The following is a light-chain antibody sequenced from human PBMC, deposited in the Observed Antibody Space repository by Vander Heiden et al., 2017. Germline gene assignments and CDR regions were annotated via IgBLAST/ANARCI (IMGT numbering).Light chain of an antibody. Sequence: QYALPKHRPVSGSPGQPVTISCSAASSDDGYYNYVAGYQQHPGRAPKLISYNVNERPSGVPDRCSGSKSGNTASLTISSLQAEDEADYFCCSFGDSHTHYRLIGGGTRLTVL. V-gene: IGLV2-11*01. CDR2: NVN. CDR3: CSFGDSHTHYRL. J-gene: IGLJ2*01. CDR1: SSDDGYYNY.